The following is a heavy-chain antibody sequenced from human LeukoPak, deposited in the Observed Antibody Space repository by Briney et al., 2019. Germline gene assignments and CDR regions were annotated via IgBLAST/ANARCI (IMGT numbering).Heavy chain of an antibody. Sequence: ASVKVSCKASGYTFPGYYMHWQRQAPEHGLEWMGWINPNSGGTNYAQKVQGRVTMTRDTSISTAYMELSRLRSDDTAVYYCARLETSLYYFDYWGQGTLVTVSS. CDR1: GYTFPGYY. CDR3: ARLETSLYYFDY. V-gene: IGHV1-2*02. CDR2: INPNSGGT. D-gene: IGHD5-24*01. J-gene: IGHJ4*02.